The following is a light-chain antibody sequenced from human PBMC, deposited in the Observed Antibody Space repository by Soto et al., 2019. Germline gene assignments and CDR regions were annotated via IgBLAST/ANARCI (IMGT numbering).Light chain of an antibody. CDR3: QKYNSALRT. CDR1: QGISNY. V-gene: IGKV1-27*01. J-gene: IGKJ1*01. CDR2: AAS. Sequence: DIQMTQSPSSLSASVGPRLTMTGRASQGISNYLVWYQQKPGKAPKLLIYAASTLQSGVPSRFSGSGSGTDFTFTISSLQPEDVATYYCQKYNSALRTFGPGTKVDI.